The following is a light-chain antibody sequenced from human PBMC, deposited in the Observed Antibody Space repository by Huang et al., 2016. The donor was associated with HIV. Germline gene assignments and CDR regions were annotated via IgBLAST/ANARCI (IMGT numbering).Light chain of an antibody. CDR2: GAS. CDR3: QRYNSAPLT. CDR1: QGIDTY. V-gene: IGKV1-27*01. J-gene: IGKJ4*01. Sequence: DIEMTQSPSSLSASIGDTVTITCRASQGIDTYLAWYQQKPGKVPELLIYGASTLKPVIPSRCSGSGSETDFSLTINNLQPEDVATYFCQRYNSAPLTFGGGTKVGIK.